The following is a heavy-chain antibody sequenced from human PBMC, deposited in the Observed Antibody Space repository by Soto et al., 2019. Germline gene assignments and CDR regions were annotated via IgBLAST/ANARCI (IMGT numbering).Heavy chain of an antibody. D-gene: IGHD3-9*01. CDR3: ASGRSAQYFEV. Sequence: QVQLVQSGTVVQRRGSSVKVSCQASGGTFSSHGMAWVRQAPGQGLEWMGGIIPTFGTPTYAPKFQGSVTITSNKSPNTPYMELSGLRTEDTGGYYCASGRSAQYFEVWGQGTLITVSS. V-gene: IGHV1-69*06. J-gene: IGHJ4*02. CDR2: IIPTFGTP. CDR1: GGTFSSHG.